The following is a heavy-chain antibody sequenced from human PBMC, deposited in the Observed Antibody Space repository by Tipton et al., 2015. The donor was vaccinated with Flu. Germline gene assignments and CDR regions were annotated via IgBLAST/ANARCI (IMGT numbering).Heavy chain of an antibody. J-gene: IGHJ3*02. CDR2: ISHSGCT. V-gene: IGHV4-38-2*02. D-gene: IGHD6-6*01. CDR1: GYSIYNAYS. Sequence: GLVKPSQTLSLTCTVSGYSIYNAYSWAWIRQPPGKGLEWIGSISHSGCTQYSSFLKSRLTILVDTSKNQFSLKLSSVTAADTAIYDCASRPYMRSSDLYAFDTWGQGTMVTVSS. CDR3: ASRPYMRSSDLYAFDT.